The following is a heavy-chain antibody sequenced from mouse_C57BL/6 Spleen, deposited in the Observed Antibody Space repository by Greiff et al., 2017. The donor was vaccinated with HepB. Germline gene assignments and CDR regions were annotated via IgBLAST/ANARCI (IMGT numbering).Heavy chain of an antibody. CDR3: ARGDTAEVEDWFGY. Sequence: VQLQQPGAELVRPGSSVKLSCKASGYTFTSYWMHWVKQRPIQGLEWIGNIDPSDSETHYNQKFKDKATLTVDKSSSTAYMQLSSLTSEDTAVYYCARGDTAEVEDWFGYWGKGTLVTVSA. J-gene: IGHJ3*01. CDR2: IDPSDSET. CDR1: GYTFTSYW. V-gene: IGHV1-52*01. D-gene: IGHD1-3*01.